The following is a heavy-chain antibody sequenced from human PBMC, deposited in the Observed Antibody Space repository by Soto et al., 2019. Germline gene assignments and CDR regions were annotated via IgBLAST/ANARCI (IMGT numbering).Heavy chain of an antibody. Sequence: QVQLVESGGGVVQPGTSLRLSCAASRFTFSTYVMHWVRQAPGKGLEWVSFISHDGSKKQCADSVKGRFSISRDNSKNMLYLQMDSLRLEDTAVYYCAKDSSIHPFDYWGQGTLVAVSS. V-gene: IGHV3-30*18. CDR2: ISHDGSKK. CDR3: AKDSSIHPFDY. D-gene: IGHD2-2*01. J-gene: IGHJ4*02. CDR1: RFTFSTYV.